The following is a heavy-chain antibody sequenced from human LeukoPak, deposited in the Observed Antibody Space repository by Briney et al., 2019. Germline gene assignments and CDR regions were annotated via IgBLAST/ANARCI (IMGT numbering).Heavy chain of an antibody. CDR1: GFTFTNYA. D-gene: IGHD1-26*01. CDR3: ARVKSGSYPDAFDI. J-gene: IGHJ3*02. V-gene: IGHV3-23*01. CDR2: ISGSASST. Sequence: PGGSLRLSCATSGFTFTNYAMSWVRQAPGKGLEWVSAISGSASSTYYADSVKGRFTISRDNAKNSLYLQMNSLRAEDTALYYCARVKSGSYPDAFDIWGQGTMVTVSS.